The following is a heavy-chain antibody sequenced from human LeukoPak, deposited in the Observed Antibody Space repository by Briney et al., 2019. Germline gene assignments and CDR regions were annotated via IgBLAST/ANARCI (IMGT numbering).Heavy chain of an antibody. CDR1: GRFFSGYY. CDR3: ARLRVLGV. V-gene: IGHV4-34*01. J-gene: IGHJ4*02. Sequence: SETLSLTCAVYGRFFSGYYWSWTRQPPGKGLEWIGEINHSGSTNYNPSLKSRVNISVDTSKNQFSLKLSSVTAADTAVYYCARLRVLGVWGQGTLVTGSS. CDR2: INHSGST. D-gene: IGHD3-10*01.